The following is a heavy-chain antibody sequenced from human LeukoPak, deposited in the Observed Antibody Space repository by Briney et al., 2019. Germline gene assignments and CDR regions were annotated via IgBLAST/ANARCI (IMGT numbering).Heavy chain of an antibody. CDR2: ISSGGII. CDR1: GFTFSSYA. J-gene: IGHJ4*02. CDR3: AKAGDIVTTIPFDY. D-gene: IGHD5-12*01. V-gene: IGHV3-23*01. Sequence: PGGSLRLSCAASGFTFSSYAMSWVRQAPGKGLEWVSGISSGGIIYYADSVRGRFTISRDSSKNTAYLQMNSLRAVDTAIYYCAKAGDIVTTIPFDYWGQGTLVTVSS.